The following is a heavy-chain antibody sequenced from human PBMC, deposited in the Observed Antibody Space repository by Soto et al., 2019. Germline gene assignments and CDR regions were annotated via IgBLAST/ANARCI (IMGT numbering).Heavy chain of an antibody. V-gene: IGHV1-18*01. CDR2: ISAYNGNT. CDR1: GYTFSSYF. CDR3: ARDLPPVDY. J-gene: IGHJ4*02. Sequence: QVQLVQSGAEVKKPGASVKVSCKASGYTFSSYFISWVRQAPGQGLEWMGWISAYNGNTNYAQNRQGRVTMTTDTSTSTAYRELRSLRSDDTAVYYCARDLPPVDYWGQGTLVTVSS.